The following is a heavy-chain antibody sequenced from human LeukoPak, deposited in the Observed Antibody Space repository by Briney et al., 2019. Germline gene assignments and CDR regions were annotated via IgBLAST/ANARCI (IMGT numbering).Heavy chain of an antibody. CDR2: ISGSGGST. V-gene: IGHV3-23*01. Sequence: GGSLRLSCAASGFTFSSYGMSWVRQAPGKGLEWVSAISGSGGSTYYADSVKGRFTISRDNSKNTLYLQMNSLRAEDTAVYYCAKDRMYSGSYNPYWGQGTLVTVSS. J-gene: IGHJ4*02. D-gene: IGHD1-26*01. CDR3: AKDRMYSGSYNPY. CDR1: GFTFSSYG.